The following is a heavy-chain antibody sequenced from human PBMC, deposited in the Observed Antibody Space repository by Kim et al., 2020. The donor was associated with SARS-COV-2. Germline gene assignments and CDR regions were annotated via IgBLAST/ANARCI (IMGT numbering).Heavy chain of an antibody. V-gene: IGHV3-48*02. CDR2: SII. D-gene: IGHD6-13*01. Sequence: SIIYYAASVEGRFTISRDNAKNSVSLQMNSLRDEDTAMYYCASRGYYIDFWGQGTLVTVSS. J-gene: IGHJ4*02. CDR3: ASRGYYIDF.